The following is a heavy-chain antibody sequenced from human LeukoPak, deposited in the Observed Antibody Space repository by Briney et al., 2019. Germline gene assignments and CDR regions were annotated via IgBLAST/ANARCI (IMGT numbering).Heavy chain of an antibody. CDR3: ARDKEAYYYDSSGYYYYYYYMDV. V-gene: IGHV4-34*01. Sequence: SETLSLTCAVFGGSFSGFHWTWIRQPPGKGLEWIGEINHSESTNYNPSLKSRVTISVDTSKNQFSLKLSSVTAADTAVYYCARDKEAYYYDSSGYYYYYYYMDVWGKGTTVTVSS. D-gene: IGHD3-22*01. CDR1: GGSFSGFH. CDR2: INHSEST. J-gene: IGHJ6*03.